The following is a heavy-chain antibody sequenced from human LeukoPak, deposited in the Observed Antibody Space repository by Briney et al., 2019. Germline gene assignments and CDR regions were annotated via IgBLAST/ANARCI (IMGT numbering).Heavy chain of an antibody. V-gene: IGHV3-72*01. Sequence: GGSLRLFCAASGFTFSDHYMDWVRQAPGKGLEWVGRTRNKANSYTTEYAASVKGRFTISRDDSKNSLYQQMNSLKTEDTAVYYCARDRGDYGDYSYYYYGMDVWGQGTTVTVSS. CDR1: GFTFSDHY. J-gene: IGHJ6*02. CDR3: ARDRGDYGDYSYYYYGMDV. CDR2: TRNKANSYTT. D-gene: IGHD4-17*01.